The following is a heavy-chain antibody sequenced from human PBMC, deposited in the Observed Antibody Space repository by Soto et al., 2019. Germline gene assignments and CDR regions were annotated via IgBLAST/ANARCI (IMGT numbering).Heavy chain of an antibody. CDR2: IIPIFGTA. J-gene: IGHJ6*02. CDR3: ARGPYSSSAGVCYCYGMDV. D-gene: IGHD6-6*01. V-gene: IGHV1-69*01. Sequence: QVQLVQSGAEVKKPGSSVKVSCKASGGTFSSYAISWVRQAPGQGLEWMGGIIPIFGTANYAQKFQGRVTITADESTSTAYMELRSLGSEDTAVYYCARGPYSSSAGVCYCYGMDVWGQGTTVTVSS. CDR1: GGTFSSYA.